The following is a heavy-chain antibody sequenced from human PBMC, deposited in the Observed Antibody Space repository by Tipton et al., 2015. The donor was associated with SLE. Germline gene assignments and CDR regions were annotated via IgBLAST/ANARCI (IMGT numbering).Heavy chain of an antibody. V-gene: IGHV4-61*02. Sequence: TLSLTCTVSGGSISSGSYYWSWIRQPAGKGLEWIGRIYASGSTNYNPSLRSRAAMSVDASKSQFSLKLDSVTAADTAVYYCARGEGYYGSGSYQGWFDPWGQGTLVTVSS. D-gene: IGHD3-10*01. CDR2: IYASGST. CDR3: ARGEGYYGSGSYQGWFDP. CDR1: GGSISSGSYY. J-gene: IGHJ5*02.